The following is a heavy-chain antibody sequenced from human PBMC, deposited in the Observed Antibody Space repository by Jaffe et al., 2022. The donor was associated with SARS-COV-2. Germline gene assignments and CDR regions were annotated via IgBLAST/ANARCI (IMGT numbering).Heavy chain of an antibody. Sequence: QITLKESGPTLVKPTQTLTLTCTFSGFSLSTSGVGVGWIRQPPGKALEWLALIYWDDDKRYSPSLKSRLTITKDTSKNQVVLTMTNMDPVDTATYYCAHRRGGDYEEYFQHWGQGTLVTVSS. CDR2: IYWDDDK. CDR3: AHRRGGDYEEYFQH. V-gene: IGHV2-5*02. J-gene: IGHJ1*01. D-gene: IGHD4-17*01. CDR1: GFSLSTSGVG.